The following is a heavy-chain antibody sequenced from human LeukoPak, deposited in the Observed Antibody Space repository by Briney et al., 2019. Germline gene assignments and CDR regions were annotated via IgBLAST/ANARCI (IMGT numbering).Heavy chain of an antibody. Sequence: ASVKVSCKASGGTFSSYAISWVRQAPGQGLEWMGWISAYNGNTNYAQKLQGRVTMTTDTSTSTAYMELRSLRSDDTAVYYCAKTTVTTNYYYYGMDVWGQGTTVTVSS. CDR3: AKTTVTTNYYYYGMDV. CDR1: GGTFSSYA. D-gene: IGHD4-17*01. V-gene: IGHV1-18*01. CDR2: ISAYNGNT. J-gene: IGHJ6*02.